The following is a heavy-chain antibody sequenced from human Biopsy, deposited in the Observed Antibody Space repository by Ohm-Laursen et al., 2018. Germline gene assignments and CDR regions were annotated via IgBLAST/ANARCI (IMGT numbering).Heavy chain of an antibody. V-gene: IGHV3-30*03. Sequence: SSLRLSCAASGFTFSNYGMHWVRQAPGKGLEWVAVISLDGSNKFYADSVKGRFTISRDNSKNMVYLQVDSLSAEDTAVYYCARDRLEESEINYYYGMDVWGQGTTVTVSS. CDR1: GFTFSNYG. CDR2: ISLDGSNK. J-gene: IGHJ6*02. D-gene: IGHD3-16*01. CDR3: ARDRLEESEINYYYGMDV.